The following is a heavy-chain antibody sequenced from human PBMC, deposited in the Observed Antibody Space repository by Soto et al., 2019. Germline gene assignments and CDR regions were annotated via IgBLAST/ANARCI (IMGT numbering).Heavy chain of an antibody. J-gene: IGHJ4*02. D-gene: IGHD3-10*01. CDR2: MYHSGST. CDR3: ARVNYYGSGSYTPVGFDY. V-gene: IGHV4-30-2*01. CDR1: GGSISSGGYS. Sequence: QLQLQESGSGLVKPSQTLSLTCAVSGGSISSGGYSWSWIRQPPGKGLEWIRYMYHSGSTYYNPSLKSRVTISADRSKNQFSLKLSSVTAADTAVYYCARVNYYGSGSYTPVGFDYWGQGTLVTVSS.